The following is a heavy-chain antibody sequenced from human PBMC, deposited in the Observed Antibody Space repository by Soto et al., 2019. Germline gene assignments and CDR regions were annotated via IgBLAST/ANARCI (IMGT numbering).Heavy chain of an antibody. Sequence: QVQLVESGGGVVQPGRSLRLSCAASGFTFSSYGMHWVRQAPGKGLEWVAVIWYDGSNKYYADSVKGRFTISRDNSKNTLYLQMNSLRAEDTAVYYCARGQRWAAARAFDYWGQGTLVTVSS. CDR2: IWYDGSNK. J-gene: IGHJ4*02. V-gene: IGHV3-33*01. CDR3: ARGQRWAAARAFDY. D-gene: IGHD2-2*01. CDR1: GFTFSSYG.